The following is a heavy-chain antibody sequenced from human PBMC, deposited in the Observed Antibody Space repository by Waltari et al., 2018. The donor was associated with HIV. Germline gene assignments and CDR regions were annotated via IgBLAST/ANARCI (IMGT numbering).Heavy chain of an antibody. D-gene: IGHD3-22*01. Sequence: EVQLVESGGTLVQPGRSLRLSCSTSGFTFGDFAIIWFRQAPGKGLEWLGLIRTKTYGGTTEYAASVKGRFSISRDDSRSIAYLQMNSLKTEDTAVYFCSRQHDSSGYYTRGLFYFDYWGQGNLVTVSS. CDR1: GFTFGDFA. J-gene: IGHJ4*02. V-gene: IGHV3-49*03. CDR3: SRQHDSSGYYTRGLFYFDY. CDR2: IRTKTYGGTT.